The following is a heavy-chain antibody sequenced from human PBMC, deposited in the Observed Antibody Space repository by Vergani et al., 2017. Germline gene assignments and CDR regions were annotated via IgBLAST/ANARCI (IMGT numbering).Heavy chain of an antibody. D-gene: IGHD2-2*01. Sequence: EVQLVESGGGLVQPGGSLRLSCAASGFTVSSNYMSWVRQAPGKGLEWFSVIYSGGSTYYADSVKGRFTISRENSKNTLYLQMNSLRADDTAVYYCTRITGYCSSTNCYFPYYYYMDVWGEGTTVTVSS. J-gene: IGHJ6*03. V-gene: IGHV3-66*02. CDR1: GFTVSSNY. CDR3: TRITGYCSSTNCYFPYYYYMDV. CDR2: IYSGGST.